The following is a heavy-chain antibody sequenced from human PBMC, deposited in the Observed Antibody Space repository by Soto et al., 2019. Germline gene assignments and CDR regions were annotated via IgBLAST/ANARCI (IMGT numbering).Heavy chain of an antibody. CDR3: ARVVATVAGPYGMDV. J-gene: IGHJ6*02. V-gene: IGHV1-18*01. D-gene: IGHD6-19*01. CDR1: GYTFTSYV. Sequence: QVHLVQSGAEVKKPGASVKVSCRASGYTFTSYVISWVRQAPGQGPEWMGWISAYNGNTNFAQRLQGRVTMTTDTSTSTAYMELRSLRSDDTAVDYCARVVATVAGPYGMDVWGQGTTVTVSS. CDR2: ISAYNGNT.